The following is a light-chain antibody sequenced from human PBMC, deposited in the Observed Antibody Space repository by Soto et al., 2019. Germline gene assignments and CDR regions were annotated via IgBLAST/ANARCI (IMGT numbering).Light chain of an antibody. CDR2: KAS. V-gene: IGKV1-5*03. J-gene: IGKJ1*01. CDR1: QTIESW. Sequence: DIQMTQSPSTLSASVGDRVTITCRASQTIESWLAWYQQKAGKVPKLLIYKASILENGVPSRFSGGGSGTEFTLTISTLQPDDSANYYCQQYNSYSRTFGQGTKVEVK. CDR3: QQYNSYSRT.